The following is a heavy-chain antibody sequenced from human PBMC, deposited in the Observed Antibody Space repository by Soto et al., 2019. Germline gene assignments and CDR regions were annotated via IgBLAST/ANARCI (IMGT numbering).Heavy chain of an antibody. Sequence: SETLSLTCTVSGGSVNRVDYYWSWIRQPPAEGLEWIGYIFFSGRTDYNPSLKSRVSISVDTSKNQFSLELTSVTAADTAVYYAAKIHWDNAFGDFDYWGQGTLVTVSS. CDR3: AKIHWDNAFGDFDY. V-gene: IGHV4-30-4*01. D-gene: IGHD3-16*01. J-gene: IGHJ4*02. CDR2: IFFSGRT. CDR1: GGSVNRVDYY.